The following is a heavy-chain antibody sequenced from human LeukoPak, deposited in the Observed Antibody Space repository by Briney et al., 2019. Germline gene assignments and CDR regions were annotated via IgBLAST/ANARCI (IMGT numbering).Heavy chain of an antibody. CDR2: VNRDGSET. CDR3: ARGRDGSQSPIDY. J-gene: IGHJ4*02. CDR1: GLTFSNYW. D-gene: IGHD5-24*01. V-gene: IGHV3-7*04. Sequence: GGSLRLSCATSGLTFSNYWMSWVRQAPGRGPEWVANVNRDGSETYYLDSVKGRFTISKDNAKNSLYLQMNSLRAEDTAVYYCARGRDGSQSPIDYWGQGTLVTVSS.